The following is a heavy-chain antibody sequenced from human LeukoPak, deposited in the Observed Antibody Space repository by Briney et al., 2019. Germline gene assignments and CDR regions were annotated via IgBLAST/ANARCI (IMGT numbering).Heavy chain of an antibody. Sequence: SETLSLTCAVYGXSFSGYYWSWIRQPPGKGLEWIGEINHSGSTNYNPSLKSRVTISVDTSKNQFSLKLSSVTAADTAVYYCARGGRLVGATDLFGYWGQGTLVTVSS. CDR3: ARGGRLVGATDLFGY. D-gene: IGHD1-26*01. CDR2: INHSGST. J-gene: IGHJ4*02. CDR1: GXSFSGYY. V-gene: IGHV4-34*01.